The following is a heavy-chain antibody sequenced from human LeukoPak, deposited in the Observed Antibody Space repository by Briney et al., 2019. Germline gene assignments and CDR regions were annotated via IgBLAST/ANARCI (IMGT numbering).Heavy chain of an antibody. J-gene: IGHJ4*02. CDR1: GYTFTTYG. Sequence: ASVKVSCKASGYTFTTYGISWVRQAPGQGLEWMGRIIPILGIANYAQKFQGRVTITADKSTSTAYMELSSLRSEDTAVYYCASVGGDYGSGSYNYWGQGTLVTVSS. CDR3: ASVGGDYGSGSYNY. D-gene: IGHD3-10*01. CDR2: IIPILGIA. V-gene: IGHV1-69*04.